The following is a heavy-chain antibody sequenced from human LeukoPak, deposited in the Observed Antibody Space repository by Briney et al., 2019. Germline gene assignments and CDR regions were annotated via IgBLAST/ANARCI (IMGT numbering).Heavy chain of an antibody. D-gene: IGHD6-13*01. CDR2: ITASGTAM. CDR3: ARGGYSSSWYAYYFDY. V-gene: IGHV3-48*01. Sequence: QSGGSLRLSCAASGFTFSSYSMNWVRQAPGKGLEWVSHITASGTAMFYADSVKGRFTISRDNAKNSLYLQMNSLRAEDTAVYYCARGGYSSSWYAYYFDYWGQGTLVTVSS. J-gene: IGHJ4*02. CDR1: GFTFSSYS.